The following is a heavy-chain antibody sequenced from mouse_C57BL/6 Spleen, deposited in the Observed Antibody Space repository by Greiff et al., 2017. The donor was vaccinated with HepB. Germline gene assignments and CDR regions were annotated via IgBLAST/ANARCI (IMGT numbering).Heavy chain of an antibody. Sequence: QVQLQQPGAELVRPGSSVKLSCKASGYTFTSYWIHWVKQRPIQGLEWIGNIDPSDSETHYNQKFKDKATLTVDKSSSTAYMQLSSLTSEDSAVYYCARRSNYAGNAMDYWGQGTSVTVSS. D-gene: IGHD2-5*01. V-gene: IGHV1-52*01. CDR2: IDPSDSET. CDR1: GYTFTSYW. CDR3: ARRSNYAGNAMDY. J-gene: IGHJ4*01.